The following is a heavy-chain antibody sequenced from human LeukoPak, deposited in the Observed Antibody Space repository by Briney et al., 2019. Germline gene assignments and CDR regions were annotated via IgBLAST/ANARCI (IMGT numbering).Heavy chain of an antibody. Sequence: SETLSLTCTVSGGSISSSSYYWGWIRQPPGKGLEWTGSIYYSGSTYYNPSLKSRVTISVDTSKNQFSLKLSSVTAADTAVYYCARSPYSSGYYLSAFDIWGQGTMVTVSS. CDR3: ARSPYSSGYYLSAFDI. CDR1: GGSISSSSYY. D-gene: IGHD3-22*01. CDR2: IYYSGST. J-gene: IGHJ3*02. V-gene: IGHV4-39*01.